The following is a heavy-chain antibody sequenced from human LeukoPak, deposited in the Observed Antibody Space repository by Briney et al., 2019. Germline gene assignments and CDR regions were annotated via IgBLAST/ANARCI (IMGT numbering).Heavy chain of an antibody. D-gene: IGHD5-24*01. Sequence: SETLSLTCAVHGGSFSGFYWTWMRQPPGKELEWIGEIKHGGFTSYYPSLKSRVTMSEDTSNNQFSLKLTSVTAADTAVYYCARGLGEGYPDYWGPGTLVTVSS. V-gene: IGHV4-34*01. CDR3: ARGLGEGYPDY. J-gene: IGHJ4*02. CDR1: GGSFSGFY. CDR2: IKHGGFT.